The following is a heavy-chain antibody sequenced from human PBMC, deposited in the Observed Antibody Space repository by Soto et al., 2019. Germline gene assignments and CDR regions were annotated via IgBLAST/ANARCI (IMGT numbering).Heavy chain of an antibody. CDR3: AREAGDYGGTYYYYGMDV. J-gene: IGHJ6*02. Sequence: GASVKVSCKASGYTFTSYYMHWVRQAPGQGLEWMGIINPSGGSTSYAQKFQGRVTMTRDTSTSTVYMELSSLRSEDTAVYYCAREAGDYGGTYYYYGMDVWGQGTTVTVS. D-gene: IGHD4-17*01. CDR2: INPSGGST. V-gene: IGHV1-46*01. CDR1: GYTFTSYY.